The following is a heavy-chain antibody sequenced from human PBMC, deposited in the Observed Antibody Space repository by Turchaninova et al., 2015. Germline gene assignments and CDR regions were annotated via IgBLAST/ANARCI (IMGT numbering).Heavy chain of an antibody. V-gene: IGHV4-38-2*01. J-gene: IGHJ4*02. D-gene: IGHD6-13*01. CDR3: ARNRSHYFDS. CDR1: GDSVRSNYY. Sequence: PGLVQPSATLSLTCAVSGDSVRSNYYWAWIRQPPEKGLEWIGSLYHSGRGTYNPSLEGRVTMSVDTSKNQFSLELNSVTAADTAVYYCARNRSHYFDSWGQGTLVTVSS. CDR2: LYHSGRG.